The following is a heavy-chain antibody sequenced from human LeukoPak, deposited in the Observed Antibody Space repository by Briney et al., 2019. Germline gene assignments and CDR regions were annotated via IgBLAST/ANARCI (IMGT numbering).Heavy chain of an antibody. Sequence: SETLSLTCTVSGESISGFYWTWIRQPPGKGLEWIGYIYYSGSTNYNPSLKSRVTISVDTSKNQFSLKLSSVTAADTAVYYCARALREDKQWLVHPAEGAFDIWGQGTMVTVSS. CDR1: GESISGFY. V-gene: IGHV4-59*01. CDR3: ARALREDKQWLVHPAEGAFDI. J-gene: IGHJ3*02. CDR2: IYYSGST. D-gene: IGHD6-19*01.